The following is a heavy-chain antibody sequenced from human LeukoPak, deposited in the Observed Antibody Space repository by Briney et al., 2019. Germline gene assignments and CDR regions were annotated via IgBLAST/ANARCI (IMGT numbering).Heavy chain of an antibody. D-gene: IGHD3-16*01. CDR3: ARHDNDDDFDY. Sequence: GASVQVSCKASGYTFIRYAINWLRQVPGQGLEWMGWINMYTANPAYAQGFTERFVFSLDTSVSTAYLEISNLKAEDTAVYHCARHDNDDDFDYWGQGTLVTVFS. V-gene: IGHV7-4-1*02. CDR1: GYTFIRYA. CDR2: INMYTANP. J-gene: IGHJ4*02.